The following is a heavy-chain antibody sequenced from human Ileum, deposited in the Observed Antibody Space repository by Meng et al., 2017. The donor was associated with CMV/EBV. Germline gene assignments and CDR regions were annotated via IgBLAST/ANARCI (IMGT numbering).Heavy chain of an antibody. CDR3: ARDRNYYSLVMDV. V-gene: IGHV4-39*07. CDR1: GGSISSSFQY. Sequence: GSLRLSCTVSGGSISSSFQYWGWIRQPPGKGLEWIGSIYYTGRTYYNPSLKSRVTISVDTSKNQFSLRLKSVTIADTAVYYCARDRNYYSLVMDVWGHGTTVTVSS. J-gene: IGHJ6*02. D-gene: IGHD3-10*01. CDR2: IYYTGRT.